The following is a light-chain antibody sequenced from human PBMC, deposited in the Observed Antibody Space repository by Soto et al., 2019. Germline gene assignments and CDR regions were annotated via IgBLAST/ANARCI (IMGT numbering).Light chain of an antibody. CDR3: QQLNSYPIT. CDR2: VAS. J-gene: IGKJ2*01. Sequence: DIQLTQSPSFLSASVGDRVTITYRASQGISTYVAWFQQKPGKAPNLLIYVASTLHSGVPSRFSGTGSGTDFTLTISSLQPEDFATYYCQQLNSYPITFGQGTKLEIK. CDR1: QGISTY. V-gene: IGKV1-9*01.